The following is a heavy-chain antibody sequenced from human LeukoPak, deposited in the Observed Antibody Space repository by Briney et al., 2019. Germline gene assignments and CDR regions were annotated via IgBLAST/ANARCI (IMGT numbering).Heavy chain of an antibody. CDR1: GFTFSRYS. Sequence: HTGRSLRLSCAASGFTFSRYSMNWVRQAPGKWLEWVSYISSSSSTISYADSVKGRFTISRDNAKNSLYLQMNSLRDEDTAVYYRAREATHPYWGQGTLVTVSS. CDR3: AREATHPY. J-gene: IGHJ4*02. V-gene: IGHV3-48*02. CDR2: ISSSSSTI.